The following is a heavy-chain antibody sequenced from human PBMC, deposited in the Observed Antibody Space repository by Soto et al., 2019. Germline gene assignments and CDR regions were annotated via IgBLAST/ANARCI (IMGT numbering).Heavy chain of an antibody. Sequence: GGSLRLSCAASVFTFSSYWMSWVRQAPGEGLGGVANIKRDGREKXXVDSVKGRXTISRYNSKNSXYLQMXRLRAEDTAVYYCARAIMTPSDYWRQGTLVTVSS. CDR2: IKRDGREK. D-gene: IGHD2-15*01. V-gene: IGHV3-7*01. J-gene: IGHJ4*02. CDR1: VFTFSSYW. CDR3: ARAIMTPSDY.